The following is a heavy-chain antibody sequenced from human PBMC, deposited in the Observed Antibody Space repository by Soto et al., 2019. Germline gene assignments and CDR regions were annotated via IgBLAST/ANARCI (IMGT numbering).Heavy chain of an antibody. Sequence: ASVKVSCKASGYTFTNYDIHWVRQVTGQGLEWMGWMDPNNGNTGYAQKFQGRVTITADESTSTAYMELSSLRPEDTAVYYCARGRITIFGVASDYYYGMDVWGQGTTVTVSS. D-gene: IGHD3-3*01. V-gene: IGHV1-8*01. CDR1: GYTFTNYD. CDR3: ARGRITIFGVASDYYYGMDV. J-gene: IGHJ6*02. CDR2: MDPNNGNT.